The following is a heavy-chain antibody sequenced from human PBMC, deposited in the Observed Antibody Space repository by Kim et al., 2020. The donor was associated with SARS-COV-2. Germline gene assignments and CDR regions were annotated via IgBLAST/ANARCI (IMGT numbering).Heavy chain of an antibody. D-gene: IGHD3-3*01. Sequence: SETLSLTCTVSGGSISSGGYYWSWIRQHPGKGLEWIGFIYYSGSIYYNTSLKSRVTISVDTSKNQFSLKLSSVTAADTAAYYCARDKIRVTVFGVAPRY. CDR3: ARDKIRVTVFGVAPRY. CDR1: GGSISSGGYY. V-gene: IGHV4-31*02. CDR2: IYYSGSI. J-gene: IGHJ4*03.